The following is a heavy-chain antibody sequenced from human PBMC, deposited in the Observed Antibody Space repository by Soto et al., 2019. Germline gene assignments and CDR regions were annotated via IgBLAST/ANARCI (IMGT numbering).Heavy chain of an antibody. D-gene: IGHD3-9*01. J-gene: IGHJ6*02. CDR1: GGTFSSYA. CDR3: ARGPKVFDWPTRYYYYYGMDV. Sequence: QVQLVQSGAEVKKPGSSVKVSCKASGGTFSSYAISWVRQAPGQGLEWMGGIIPIFGTANYAQKFQGRVTITADKSTSTAYMKLSSLRSEDTAVYYCARGPKVFDWPTRYYYYYGMDVWGQGTTVTVSS. CDR2: IIPIFGTA. V-gene: IGHV1-69*06.